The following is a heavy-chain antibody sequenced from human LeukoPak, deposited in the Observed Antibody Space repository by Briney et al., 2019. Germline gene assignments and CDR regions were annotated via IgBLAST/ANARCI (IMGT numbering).Heavy chain of an antibody. J-gene: IGHJ4*02. Sequence: EASVKVSCKASGYTFTSYVISWVRQAPGQGLEWMGWISAYNGNTNYAQKLQGRVTMTTDTSTSTAYMELRSLRSDDTAVYYCARVAITMIVVAIGPDYWGQGTLVTVSS. CDR2: ISAYNGNT. CDR1: GYTFTSYV. CDR3: ARVAITMIVVAIGPDY. V-gene: IGHV1-18*01. D-gene: IGHD3-22*01.